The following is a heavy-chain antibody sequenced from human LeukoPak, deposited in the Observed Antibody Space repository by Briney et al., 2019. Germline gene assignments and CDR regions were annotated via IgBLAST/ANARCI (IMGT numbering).Heavy chain of an antibody. CDR1: GFTFSSYE. CDR2: ISSSGSTI. Sequence: PGGALRLSCAASGFTFSSYEMNWVRQAPGKGLEWVSYISSSGSTIYYADSVKGRFTISRDNAKNSLYLQMNSLTAEDTAVYYCSELGITRIGGVWGKGTTVTISS. J-gene: IGHJ6*01. CDR3: SELGITRIGGV. V-gene: IGHV3-48*03. D-gene: IGHD3-10*02.